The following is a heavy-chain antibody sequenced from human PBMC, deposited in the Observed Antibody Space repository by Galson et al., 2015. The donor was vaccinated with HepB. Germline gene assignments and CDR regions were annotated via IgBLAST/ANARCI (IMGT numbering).Heavy chain of an antibody. V-gene: IGHV1-24*01. Sequence: SVKVSCKVSRYTLTELSIHWVRQAPGKGLEWMGGFDPEDDETLYAQKFQGRLTMTEDTTTDTVDMELTSLSSEDTAVYYCATGVGQWLADYFDFWGQGTLVTVS. J-gene: IGHJ4*02. CDR1: RYTLTELS. CDR3: ATGVGQWLADYFDF. D-gene: IGHD6-19*01. CDR2: FDPEDDET.